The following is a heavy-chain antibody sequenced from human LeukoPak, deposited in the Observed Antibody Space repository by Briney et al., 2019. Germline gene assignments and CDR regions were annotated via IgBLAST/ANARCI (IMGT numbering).Heavy chain of an antibody. CDR1: GGSISSYY. CDR3: ASQLRFLEWLHMDV. J-gene: IGHJ6*03. V-gene: IGHV4-4*07. CDR2: IYTSGST. D-gene: IGHD3-3*01. Sequence: SETLSLTCTVSGGSISSYYWSWIRQPAGEGLEWIGRIYTSGSTNYNPSLKSRVTMSVDTSKSQFSLKLSSVTAADTAVYYCASQLRFLEWLHMDVWGKGTTVAVSS.